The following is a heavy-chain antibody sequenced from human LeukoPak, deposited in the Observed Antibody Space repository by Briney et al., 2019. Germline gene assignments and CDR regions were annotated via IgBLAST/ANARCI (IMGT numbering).Heavy chain of an antibody. CDR3: ARDDVTIFGVVVVHDAFDI. CDR1: GGSISSSSYY. J-gene: IGHJ3*02. Sequence: SETLSLTCTVSGGSISSSSYYWGWIRQPPGKGLECIGSIYYSGSTYYNPSLKSRVTISVDTSKNQFSLKLSSVTAADTAVYYCARDDVTIFGVVVVHDAFDIWGQGTMVTVSS. D-gene: IGHD3-3*01. CDR2: IYYSGST. V-gene: IGHV4-39*07.